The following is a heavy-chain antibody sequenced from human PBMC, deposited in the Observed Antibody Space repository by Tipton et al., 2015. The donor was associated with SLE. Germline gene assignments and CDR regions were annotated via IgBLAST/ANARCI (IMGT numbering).Heavy chain of an antibody. CDR2: INDSGKT. J-gene: IGHJ4*02. Sequence: TLSLTCAVYGGSFSGYYWNWLRQPPGKGLEWIGEINDSGKTNYNPSLKSRATISLDTSNNQLSLNLSSVTAADTAVYYCAGEPEAYYGDTKGDYWGQGILVTVSS. D-gene: IGHD4-17*01. V-gene: IGHV4-34*01. CDR1: GGSFSGYY. CDR3: AGEPEAYYGDTKGDY.